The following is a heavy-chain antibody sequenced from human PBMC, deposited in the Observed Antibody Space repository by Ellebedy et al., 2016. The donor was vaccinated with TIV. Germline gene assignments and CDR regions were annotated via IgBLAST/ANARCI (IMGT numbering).Heavy chain of an antibody. CDR2: INTDGSVT. D-gene: IGHD3-10*01. Sequence: GGSLRLSXAASGFTFSRSWMHWVRQVPGKGPVWVSVINTDGSVTRYADFVKGRFTISRDNAKNTLDLQMNSLRAEDTAVYYCAHVGGGSGMSFGPWGQGALVTVSS. J-gene: IGHJ5*02. V-gene: IGHV3-74*01. CDR3: AHVGGGSGMSFGP. CDR1: GFTFSRSW.